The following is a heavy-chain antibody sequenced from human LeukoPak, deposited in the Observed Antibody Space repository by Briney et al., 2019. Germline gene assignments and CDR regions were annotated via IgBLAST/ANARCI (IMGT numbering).Heavy chain of an antibody. J-gene: IGHJ6*03. D-gene: IGHD2-2*01. CDR3: AREKTHYQLLSHYYSNYMDV. CDR1: GFTFSSYS. V-gene: IGHV3-48*01. CDR2: ISSSISTM. Sequence: PGGSLRLSCAASGFTFSSYSMNWVRQAPGKGREWGSYISSSISTMYYADSVKGRFTISRDNAKNSLYLQMNSLRAEDTAVYYCAREKTHYQLLSHYYSNYMDVWGKGTTVTISS.